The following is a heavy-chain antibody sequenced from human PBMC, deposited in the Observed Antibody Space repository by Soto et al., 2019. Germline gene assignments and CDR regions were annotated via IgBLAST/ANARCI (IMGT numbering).Heavy chain of an antibody. Sequence: SETLSLTCTVSGGSISRYYWSWIRQPPGNGLEWIGYIYYSGSTNYNPSLKSRVTISVDTSKNQFSLKLSSVTAADTAVYYCARVEVGATTAHYYYGMDVWGQGTTVTVSS. V-gene: IGHV4-59*01. CDR3: ARVEVGATTAHYYYGMDV. D-gene: IGHD1-26*01. CDR2: IYYSGST. J-gene: IGHJ6*02. CDR1: GGSISRYY.